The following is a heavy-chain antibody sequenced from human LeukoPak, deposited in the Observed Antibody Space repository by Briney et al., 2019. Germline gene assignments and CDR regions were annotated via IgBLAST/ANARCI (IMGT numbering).Heavy chain of an antibody. J-gene: IGHJ4*02. CDR2: ISPNTGAT. Sequence: ASVRVSCKPSGYTFTGYYLHWARQAPGQALEWMGWISPNTGATVYAQNFQDRVTMSRDTSIDTAYMDLSSLRSDDTAVYYCARDRVGSGWPRPYYFEFWGQGTLVTVS. D-gene: IGHD6-19*01. CDR1: GYTFTGYY. CDR3: ARDRVGSGWPRPYYFEF. V-gene: IGHV1-2*02.